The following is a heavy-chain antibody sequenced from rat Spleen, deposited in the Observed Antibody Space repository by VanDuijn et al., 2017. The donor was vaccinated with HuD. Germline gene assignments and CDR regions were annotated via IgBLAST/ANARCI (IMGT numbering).Heavy chain of an antibody. CDR1: GFSLTSYN. V-gene: IGHV2-41*01. CDR2: IWNIGGT. Sequence: QVQLKESGPGLVQPSQTLSLTCTVAGFSLTSYNVHWVRQPPGKGLEWMGVIWNIGGTRLNPDLKSRLSISKDTSKSQVFLKMDSRQTEYTATYSCARDENGYLYTCFAYWGQGTLVTVSS. D-gene: IGHD4-6*01. J-gene: IGHJ3*01. CDR3: ARDENGYLYTCFAY.